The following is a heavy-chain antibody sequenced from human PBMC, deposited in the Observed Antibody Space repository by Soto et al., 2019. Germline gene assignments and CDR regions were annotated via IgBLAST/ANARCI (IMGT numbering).Heavy chain of an antibody. CDR3: ARQGVLRYFDWLLQLDY. D-gene: IGHD3-9*01. CDR2: IYYSGST. Sequence: TLSLTCTVSGGSISSSSYYWGWIRQPPGKGLEWIGSIYYSGSTYYNPSLKSRVTISVDTSKNQFSLKLSSVTAADTAVYYCARQGVLRYFDWLLQLDYWGQGTLVTV. CDR1: GGSISSSSYY. V-gene: IGHV4-39*01. J-gene: IGHJ4*02.